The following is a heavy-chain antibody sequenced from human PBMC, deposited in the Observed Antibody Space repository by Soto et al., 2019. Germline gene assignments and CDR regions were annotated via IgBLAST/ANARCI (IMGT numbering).Heavy chain of an antibody. CDR1: GFTFSSYG. V-gene: IGHV3-33*01. D-gene: IGHD3-16*01. CDR2: IWYDGRNE. Sequence: QLVESGGGVVQPGRSLRLSCAASGFTFSSYGMHWVRQAPGKGLEWVAVIWYDGRNEYYADSVKGRFTISRDNSKNTLYLQMNSLRAEDTAVYYCVRDWLYDSPVDCWSQGTLVTVST. J-gene: IGHJ4*02. CDR3: VRDWLYDSPVDC.